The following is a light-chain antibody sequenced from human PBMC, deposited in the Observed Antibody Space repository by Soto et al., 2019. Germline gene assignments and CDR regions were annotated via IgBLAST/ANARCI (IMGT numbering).Light chain of an antibody. J-gene: IGKJ5*01. CDR1: QSVSSN. V-gene: IGKV3-15*01. CDR3: QQYNEWPPFT. CDR2: GAS. Sequence: EIVVTQSPATLSVSPGERATLSCRASQSVSSNLAWYQQKPGQAPRLLIYGASTRATGIPDRFSGSVSGTEFTLTISSLQSEDFAVYYCQQYNEWPPFTFGQGTRLEIK.